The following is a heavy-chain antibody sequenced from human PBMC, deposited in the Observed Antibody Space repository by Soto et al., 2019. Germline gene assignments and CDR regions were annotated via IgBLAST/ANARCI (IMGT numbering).Heavy chain of an antibody. CDR2: MNPNSGNT. CDR1: GYTFTSYD. CDR3: ARDPYYDIEGNDFDI. Sequence: QVQLVQSGAEVKKPGASVKVSCKASGYTFTSYDINWVRQATGQGLECMGWMNPNSGNTGYAQKFQGRVPMTRNTSRSTAYMERSSLRSEDTAVYYCARDPYYDIEGNDFDIWGQGTMVTVSS. D-gene: IGHD3-9*01. V-gene: IGHV1-8*01. J-gene: IGHJ3*02.